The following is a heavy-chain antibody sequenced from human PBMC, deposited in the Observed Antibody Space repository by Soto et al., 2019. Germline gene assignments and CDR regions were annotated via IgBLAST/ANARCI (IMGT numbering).Heavy chain of an antibody. D-gene: IGHD3-10*01. J-gene: IGHJ5*02. CDR3: ATSLGGGNWFDP. Sequence: GASVKVSCKVSGYTLTELSMHWVRQAPGKGLEWMGGFDPEDGETIYAQKFQGRVTMTEDTSTDTAYMELSSLRSEDTAVYYCATSLGGGNWFDPWGKGTLVTVSS. CDR1: GYTLTELS. V-gene: IGHV1-24*01. CDR2: FDPEDGET.